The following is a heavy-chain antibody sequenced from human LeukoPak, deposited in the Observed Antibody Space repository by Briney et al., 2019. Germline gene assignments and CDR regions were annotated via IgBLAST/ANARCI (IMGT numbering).Heavy chain of an antibody. D-gene: IGHD3-3*01. Sequence: ASVKVSCKASGGTFSSYAISWVRQAPGQGLEWMGGIIPIFGTANYAQKFQGRVTITADESTSTAYMELSSLRSEDTAVYYCARDYTIFGVAYGMDVWGQGTTVTVS. CDR1: GGTFSSYA. CDR3: ARDYTIFGVAYGMDV. V-gene: IGHV1-69*13. CDR2: IIPIFGTA. J-gene: IGHJ6*02.